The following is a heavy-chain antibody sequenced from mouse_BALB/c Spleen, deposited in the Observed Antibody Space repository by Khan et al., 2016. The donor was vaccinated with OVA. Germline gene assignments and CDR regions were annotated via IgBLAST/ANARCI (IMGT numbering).Heavy chain of an antibody. Sequence: EVQLQESGPGLVKPSQSLSLTCTVTGYSITSDYAWNWIRQFPGNKLEWMGYIKYSGSTSYNPSLKSRFSITRNTSKNQFFLQLSSVTTEDTATDYCARSGTISTVVIPDFDYWGQGTTLTVSS. J-gene: IGHJ2*01. D-gene: IGHD1-1*01. CDR1: GYSITSDYA. CDR2: IKYSGST. CDR3: ARSGTISTVVIPDFDY. V-gene: IGHV3-2*02.